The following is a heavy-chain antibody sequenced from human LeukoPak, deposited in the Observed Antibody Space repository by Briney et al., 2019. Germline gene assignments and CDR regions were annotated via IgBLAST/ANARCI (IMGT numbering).Heavy chain of an antibody. CDR2: IKRDGSEK. Sequence: PGGSLRLSCAASGFAFGSYWMSWVRQAPGKGLEWVANIKRDGSEKYYVDSVKGRFTISRDNLKNSLYLQMNSLRAEDTAIYYCARSRSGGYWGQGTLVTVSS. CDR1: GFAFGSYW. D-gene: IGHD1-26*01. V-gene: IGHV3-7*01. J-gene: IGHJ4*02. CDR3: ARSRSGGY.